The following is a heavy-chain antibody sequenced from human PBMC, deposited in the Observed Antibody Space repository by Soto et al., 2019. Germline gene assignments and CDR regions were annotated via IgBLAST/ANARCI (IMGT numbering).Heavy chain of an antibody. CDR1: GFTFDAYT. CDR2: ISWDGGST. Sequence: GGPLRLSCAASGFTFDAYTMHWVRQAPGKGLEWVSLISWDGGSTYYADSVKGRFTISRDNSKNSLYLQMNSLRTEDTALYYCAKDLYSSSPHGAFDIWGQGTMVTVSS. V-gene: IGHV3-43*01. D-gene: IGHD6-6*01. CDR3: AKDLYSSSPHGAFDI. J-gene: IGHJ3*02.